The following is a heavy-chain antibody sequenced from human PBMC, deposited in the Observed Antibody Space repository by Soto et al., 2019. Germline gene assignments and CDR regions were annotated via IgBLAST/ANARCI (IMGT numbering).Heavy chain of an antibody. Sequence: EVQLVESGGGLVQPGGSLRLSCADSGFTVSSNFMSWVRQAPGKGLEWVSVIYSSGSTYYADSVKGRFTISRDNSKNTLYLQMNSLRAEDTAVYYCAGGSSWHDAFDIWGQGTMVTVSS. CDR3: AGGSSWHDAFDI. J-gene: IGHJ3*02. D-gene: IGHD6-13*01. V-gene: IGHV3-66*01. CDR2: IYSSGST. CDR1: GFTVSSNF.